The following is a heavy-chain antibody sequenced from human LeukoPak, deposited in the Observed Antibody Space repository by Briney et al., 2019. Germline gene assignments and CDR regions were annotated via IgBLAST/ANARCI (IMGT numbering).Heavy chain of an antibody. D-gene: IGHD1-7*01. Sequence: ASVKVSCKASGYTFTGYYMHWVRQAPGQGLEWMGWINPNSGGTNYAQKFQGRVTMTRDTSISTAYMELSRLRSDDTAVYYCARDASKYNWNYVAAFDIWGQGTMVTVSS. J-gene: IGHJ3*02. V-gene: IGHV1-2*02. CDR1: GYTFTGYY. CDR3: ARDASKYNWNYVAAFDI. CDR2: INPNSGGT.